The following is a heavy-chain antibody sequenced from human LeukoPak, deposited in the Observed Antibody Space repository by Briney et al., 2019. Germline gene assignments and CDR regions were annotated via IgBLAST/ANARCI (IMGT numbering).Heavy chain of an antibody. CDR3: ARGRSGYCSTTSCSRPPDY. CDR2: ISISSSYI. J-gene: IGHJ4*02. Sequence: SGGSLRLSCAASGFTFSSYSMNWVRQAPGKGLEWVSSISISSSYIYYADSVKGRFTIPRDNAKNSLYLQMNSLRAEDTAVYFCARGRSGYCSTTSCSRPPDYWGQGTLVTVSS. V-gene: IGHV3-21*01. D-gene: IGHD2-2*03. CDR1: GFTFSSYS.